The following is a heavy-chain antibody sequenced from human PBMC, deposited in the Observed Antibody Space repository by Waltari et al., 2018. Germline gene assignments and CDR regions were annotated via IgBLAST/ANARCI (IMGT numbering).Heavy chain of an antibody. CDR1: GGSFSGYY. CDR3: ARGDTAMVSDAFDI. D-gene: IGHD5-18*01. CDR2: INHTGST. J-gene: IGHJ3*02. V-gene: IGHV4-34*01. Sequence: QVQLQQWGAGLLKPSETLSLTCAVYGGSFSGYYWSWIRQPPGKGLEWIGEINHTGSTKHTPALKDRGPISVAPSKNQFSLKLGSVTAADTAVYYCARGDTAMVSDAFDIWGQGTMVTVSS.